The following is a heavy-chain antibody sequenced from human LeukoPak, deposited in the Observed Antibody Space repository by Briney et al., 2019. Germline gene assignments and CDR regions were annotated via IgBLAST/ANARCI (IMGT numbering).Heavy chain of an antibody. CDR3: ARGVVAAPQTFDY. J-gene: IGHJ4*02. CDR2: IYYSGST. Sequence: SETLSLTCTVSGDSISGFYWSWIRQPPGKGLEWIGHIYYSGSTNYNPSLKSRVTISVDTSKSQFSLRLSSVTAADTALYYCARGVVAAPQTFDYWGQGTLVTVSS. V-gene: IGHV4-59*01. CDR1: GDSISGFY. D-gene: IGHD2-15*01.